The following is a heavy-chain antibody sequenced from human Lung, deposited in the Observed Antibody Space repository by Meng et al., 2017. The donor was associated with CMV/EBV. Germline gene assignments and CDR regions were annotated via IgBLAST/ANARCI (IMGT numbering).Heavy chain of an antibody. J-gene: IGHJ4*02. CDR3: ARGEVPAIIDY. V-gene: IGHV3-66*01. CDR1: GFIVSTKY. CDR2: IYSGGST. Sequence: QRVECGGGLVQPGGSLRLSCEASGFIVSTKYMNWVRQAPGKGLEWVSVIYSGGSTYYTDSVKGRFTISRDNSKNTLYLQMNSLRTEDTAVYYCARGEVPAIIDYWGQGILVTVSS. D-gene: IGHD2-2*01.